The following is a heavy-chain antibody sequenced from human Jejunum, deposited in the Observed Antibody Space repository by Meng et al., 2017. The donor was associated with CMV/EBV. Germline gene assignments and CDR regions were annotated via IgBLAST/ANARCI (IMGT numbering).Heavy chain of an antibody. D-gene: IGHD5-24*01. V-gene: IGHV1-69*08. CDR2: IIPILGIA. Sequence: QVQGVQSGAGGKKPGSSVKVSCKASGGTVSSYTSSWVRQAPGQGLEWMGRIIPILGIANYAQKFQGRVTITADKSTSTAYMELSSLRSEDTAVYYCARDEGGWLTAPDYWGQGTLVTVSS. CDR3: ARDEGGWLTAPDY. J-gene: IGHJ4*02. CDR1: GGTVSSYT.